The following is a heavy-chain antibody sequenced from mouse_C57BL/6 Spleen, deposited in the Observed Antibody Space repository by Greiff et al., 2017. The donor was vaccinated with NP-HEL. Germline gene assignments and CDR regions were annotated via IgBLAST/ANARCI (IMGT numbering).Heavy chain of an antibody. V-gene: IGHV5-4*03. Sequence: EVKLMESGGGLVKPGGSLKLSCAASGFTFSSYAMSWVRQTPEKRLEWVATISDGGSYTYYPDNVKGRFTISRDNAKNNLYLQMSHLKSEDTAMYYCARGLLYGYWGQGTTLTVSS. J-gene: IGHJ2*01. CDR2: ISDGGSYT. D-gene: IGHD2-12*01. CDR3: ARGLLYGY. CDR1: GFTFSSYA.